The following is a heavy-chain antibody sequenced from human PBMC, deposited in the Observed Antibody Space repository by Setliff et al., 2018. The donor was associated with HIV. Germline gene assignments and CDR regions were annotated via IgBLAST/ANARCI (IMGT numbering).Heavy chain of an antibody. CDR1: GFNVNNNY. D-gene: IGHD3-10*01. CDR2: VNWNGDNT. J-gene: IGHJ5*02. Sequence: PGGSLRLSCAASGFNVNNNYMTWVRQAPGKGLEWVSGVNWNGDNTAYADSVKGRFTISRDNAYNSLYLHMNYLNVEDTAFYYCARELYGSGDLWGQGTLVTVSS. V-gene: IGHV3-20*04. CDR3: ARELYGSGDL.